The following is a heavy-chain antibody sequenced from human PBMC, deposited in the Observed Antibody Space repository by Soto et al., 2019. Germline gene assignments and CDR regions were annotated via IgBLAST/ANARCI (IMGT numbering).Heavy chain of an antibody. CDR2: ISAYNGNT. CDR3: AREATLNYYYYYYMDV. CDR1: GYTFTSYG. V-gene: IGHV1-18*01. D-gene: IGHD3-16*01. Sequence: ASVKVSCKASGYTFTSYGISWVLQAPGQGLEWMGWISAYNGNTNYAQKLQGRVTMTTDTSTSTAYMELRSLRSDDTAVYYCAREATLNYYYYYYMDVWGKGTTVTVSS. J-gene: IGHJ6*03.